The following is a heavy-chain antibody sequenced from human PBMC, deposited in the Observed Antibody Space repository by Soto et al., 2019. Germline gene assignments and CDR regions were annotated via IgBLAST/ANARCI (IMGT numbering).Heavy chain of an antibody. J-gene: IGHJ6*02. CDR2: IIPIFGTA. Sequence: GASVKVSCKASGGTFSSYAISWVRQSPGQGLERMGGIIPIFGTANYAQKFQGRVTITADESTSTAYMELSSLRSEDTAVYYCAREGVVVPAATRSYYSGMDVWGQGTTVTVSS. CDR1: GGTFSSYA. D-gene: IGHD2-2*01. CDR3: AREGVVVPAATRSYYSGMDV. V-gene: IGHV1-69*13.